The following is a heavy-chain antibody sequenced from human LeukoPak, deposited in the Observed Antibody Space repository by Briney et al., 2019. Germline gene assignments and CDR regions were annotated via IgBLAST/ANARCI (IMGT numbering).Heavy chain of an antibody. Sequence: GSPVKVSCKASGGTFSSYAISWVRQAPGQGLEWMGGIIPIFGTANYAQKFQGRVTITADESTSTAYMELSSLRSEDTAVYYCARLPLDIVVVPAAMGHYYYYGMDVWGKGTTVTVSS. D-gene: IGHD2-2*01. CDR1: GGTFSSYA. V-gene: IGHV1-69*01. CDR3: ARLPLDIVVVPAAMGHYYYYGMDV. CDR2: IIPIFGTA. J-gene: IGHJ6*04.